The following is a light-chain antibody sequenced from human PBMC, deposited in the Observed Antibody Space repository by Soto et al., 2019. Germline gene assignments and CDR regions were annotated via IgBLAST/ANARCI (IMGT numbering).Light chain of an antibody. V-gene: IGLV3-25*03. Sequence: SYELAQPPSVSVSPGQTARITCSGDALPKQYAYWYRQKPGQAPVLLIYKDSERPSGIPERFSGSSSGTTVTLTISGVQAEDEADYYCQSVDSSGTSYVFGTGTKLTVL. CDR2: KDS. CDR1: ALPKQY. CDR3: QSVDSSGTSYV. J-gene: IGLJ1*01.